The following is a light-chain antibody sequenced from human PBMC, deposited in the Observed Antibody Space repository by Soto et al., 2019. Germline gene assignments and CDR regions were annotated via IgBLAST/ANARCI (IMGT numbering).Light chain of an antibody. CDR1: QSISSW. CDR2: DAS. V-gene: IGKV1-5*01. J-gene: IGKJ1*01. Sequence: DIQVTQSPSTLSASVGDRVTFTCRASQSISSWLAWYQQKPGRAPKLLIYDASTLESGVPSRFSGSGSGTEFTLTISRLQPDDFATYYCQQYNSYWTFGQGTKVDIK. CDR3: QQYNSYWT.